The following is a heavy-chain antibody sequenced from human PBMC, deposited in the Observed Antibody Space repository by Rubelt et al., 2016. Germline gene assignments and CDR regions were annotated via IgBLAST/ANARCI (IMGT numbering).Heavy chain of an antibody. V-gene: IGHV4-34*01. CDR1: ARSFSGYY. J-gene: IGHJ4*02. Sequence: QVQLQQWGAGVLKPSETLSLPCSVNARSFSGYYWTWIRQPPGKGLEWIGELNHRGSSNYNPSLKSRVTLSVDTSRRQFSLKRDSVVAADTAVYDCARTISFYDSFRGSDYWGQGALVTVSS. CDR3: ARTISFYDSFRGSDY. CDR2: LNHRGSS. D-gene: IGHD3-10*01.